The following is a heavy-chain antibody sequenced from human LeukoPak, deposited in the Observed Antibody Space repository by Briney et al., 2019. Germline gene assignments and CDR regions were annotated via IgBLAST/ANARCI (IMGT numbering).Heavy chain of an antibody. CDR3: ARAPILDY. CDR2: INHSGST. V-gene: IGHV4-34*01. Sequence: XXXXYGGSXSGYYWSWIRQPPGKGLEWIGEINHSGSTNYNPSLKSRVTISVETSKKEFSLKLSYVAAADTAVYYCARAPILDYWGQGTLVTVSS. D-gene: IGHD2-2*02. J-gene: IGHJ4*02. CDR1: GGSXSGYY.